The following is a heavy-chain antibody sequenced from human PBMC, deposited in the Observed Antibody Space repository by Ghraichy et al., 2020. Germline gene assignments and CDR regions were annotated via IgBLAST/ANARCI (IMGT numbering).Heavy chain of an antibody. CDR3: AREAPVAANPFDY. D-gene: IGHD2-15*01. Sequence: GGSLRLSCAASGFIFSSNYMNWVRQAPGKGLEWVSGIYPGGSASFADSVKSRFTVSRDNSKNTLYLQMNSLTAEDTAVYYCAREAPVAANPFDYWGQGTLVTVSS. CDR2: IYPGGSA. V-gene: IGHV3-66*01. CDR1: GFIFSSNY. J-gene: IGHJ4*02.